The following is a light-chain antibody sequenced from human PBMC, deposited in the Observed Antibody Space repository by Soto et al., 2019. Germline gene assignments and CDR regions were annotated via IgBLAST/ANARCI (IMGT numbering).Light chain of an antibody. V-gene: IGLV2-14*01. Sequence: QSALTQPASGSGSPGQSITSSCTGTSSDVGGYHYVSWYQQHPGKAPKLMIYDVSNRPSGVSNRFFGSKSGNTASLTISGLQAEDEADYYCSSYPRSSTLVFGGGTQLTVL. CDR2: DVS. CDR3: SSYPRSSTLV. CDR1: SSDVGGYHY. J-gene: IGLJ2*01.